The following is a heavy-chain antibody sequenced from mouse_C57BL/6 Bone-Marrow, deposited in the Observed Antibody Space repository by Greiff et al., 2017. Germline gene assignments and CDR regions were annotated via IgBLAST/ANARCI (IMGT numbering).Heavy chain of an antibody. Sequence: EVMLVESGGGLVKPGGSLKLSCAASGFTFSDYGMHWVRQAPEKGLEWVAYISSGSSTIYYADTVKGRFTISRDNAKNTLFLQMTSLRSEDTAMYYCARDDGYLYYYAMDYWGQGTSVTVSS. D-gene: IGHD2-3*01. CDR3: ARDDGYLYYYAMDY. V-gene: IGHV5-17*01. CDR2: ISSGSSTI. J-gene: IGHJ4*01. CDR1: GFTFSDYG.